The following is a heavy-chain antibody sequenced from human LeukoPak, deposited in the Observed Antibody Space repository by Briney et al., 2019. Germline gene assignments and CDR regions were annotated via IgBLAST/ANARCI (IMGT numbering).Heavy chain of an antibody. V-gene: IGHV4-59*01. J-gene: IGHJ3*02. CDR3: ARDYTMTHAFDI. Sequence: SETLSLTCAVYGGSISSYYWSWIRQPPGKGLEWIGYIYYTGSTNYNPSLKSRVTISVDTSKNQVSLKLSSVTAADTAVYYCARDYTMTHAFDIWGQGTMVTVSS. CDR1: GGSISSYY. D-gene: IGHD3-22*01. CDR2: IYYTGST.